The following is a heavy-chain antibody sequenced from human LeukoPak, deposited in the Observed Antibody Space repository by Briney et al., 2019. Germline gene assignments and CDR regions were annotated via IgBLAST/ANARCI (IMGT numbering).Heavy chain of an antibody. J-gene: IGHJ4*02. D-gene: IGHD6-13*01. Sequence: GGSLRLSCAASGFTFGSYWMHWVRQAPGKGLVWVSRINSDGSSTSYADSVKGRFTISRDNAKNTLYLQMNSLRAEDTAVYYCARELLSSWYYFDYWGQGTLVTVSS. CDR2: INSDGSST. CDR1: GFTFGSYW. V-gene: IGHV3-74*01. CDR3: ARELLSSWYYFDY.